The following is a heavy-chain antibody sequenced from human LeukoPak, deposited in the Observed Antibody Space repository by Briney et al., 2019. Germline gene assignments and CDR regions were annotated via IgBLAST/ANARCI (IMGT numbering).Heavy chain of an antibody. CDR3: ARGDDYVWGSYRELDY. CDR2: ISAYNGNT. J-gene: IGHJ4*02. V-gene: IGHV1-18*04. Sequence: ASVKVSCKASGYTFTGYYMHWVRQAPGQGLEWMGWISAYNGNTNYAQTLQGRVTMTTDTSTSTAYMELRSLRSDDTAVDYCARGDDYVWGSYRELDYWGQGTLVTVSS. D-gene: IGHD3-16*02. CDR1: GYTFTGYY.